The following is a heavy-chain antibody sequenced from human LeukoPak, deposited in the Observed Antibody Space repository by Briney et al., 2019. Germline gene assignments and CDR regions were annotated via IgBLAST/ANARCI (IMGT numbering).Heavy chain of an antibody. V-gene: IGHV3-23*01. CDR1: GFTFSSYG. CDR3: AKKGRGAITMVGGPYYFDY. D-gene: IGHD3-10*01. CDR2: ISGSGGST. J-gene: IGHJ4*02. Sequence: GGSLRLSCAASGFTFSSYGMSWVRQAPGKGLEWVSGISGSGGSTYYADSVKGRFTISRDNSKNTLYLQMNSLRAEDTAVYYCAKKGRGAITMVGGPYYFDYWGQGTLVSVSS.